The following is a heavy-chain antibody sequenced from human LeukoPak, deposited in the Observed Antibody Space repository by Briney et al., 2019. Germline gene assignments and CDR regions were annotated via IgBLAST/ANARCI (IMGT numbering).Heavy chain of an antibody. V-gene: IGHV4-59*01. Sequence: PSEPLSLTCTVSGASISSNYWSWIRQPPGKGLEWIGYISYSGTTSYHPSLESRDTMSVGTSKNQYSLKLTSVTAADTAVYYCARWPSTWFFDYWGQGTLVTVSS. CDR3: ARWPSTWFFDY. D-gene: IGHD6-13*01. J-gene: IGHJ4*02. CDR1: GASISSNY. CDR2: ISYSGTT.